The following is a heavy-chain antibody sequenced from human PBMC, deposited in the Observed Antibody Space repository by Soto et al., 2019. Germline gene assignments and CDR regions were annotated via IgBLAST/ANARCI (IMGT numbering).Heavy chain of an antibody. CDR3: VRGGFAYGCLDY. CDR1: GYTFSSYG. J-gene: IGHJ4*02. V-gene: IGHV1-18*04. D-gene: IGHD5-18*01. CDR2: ISTYNIDT. Sequence: QVPLVQSGAEVKKPGASVKVSCKTSGYTFSSYGIIWVRQAPGQGLEWMGWISTYNIDTKYAEKFQGRVTMSTDTSTTTAFMELRRLRSDDTAVYYCVRGGFAYGCLDYWGQGTLVTVSS.